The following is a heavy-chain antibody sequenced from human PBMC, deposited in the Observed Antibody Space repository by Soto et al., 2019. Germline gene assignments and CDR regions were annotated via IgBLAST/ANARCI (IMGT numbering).Heavy chain of an antibody. D-gene: IGHD4-17*01. CDR1: GYTFTSYY. CDR2: INPSGGST. Sequence: SVKVSCKASGYTFTSYYMHWVRQAPGQGLEWMGIINPSGGSTSYAQKFQGRVTMTRDTSTSTVYMELSSLRSEDTAVYYCAAQVTTVTPSDWYFDLWGRGTLVTVYS. CDR3: AAQVTTVTPSDWYFDL. J-gene: IGHJ2*01. V-gene: IGHV1-46*01.